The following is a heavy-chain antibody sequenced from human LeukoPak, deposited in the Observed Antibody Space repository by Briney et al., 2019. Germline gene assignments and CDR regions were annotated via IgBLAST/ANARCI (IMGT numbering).Heavy chain of an antibody. CDR2: IHYSGST. CDR3: ARYGHEFES. V-gene: IGHV4-38-2*01. Sequence: PSETLSLTCALSGSSFNSGYYWGWIRQHPRKGLDCIGSIHYSGSTYHNPSLKSRITISVDTSKNQFSLKLTSVTAADTAVYYCARYGHEFESWGQGTLVTVSS. D-gene: IGHD4-17*01. J-gene: IGHJ4*02. CDR1: GSSFNSGYY.